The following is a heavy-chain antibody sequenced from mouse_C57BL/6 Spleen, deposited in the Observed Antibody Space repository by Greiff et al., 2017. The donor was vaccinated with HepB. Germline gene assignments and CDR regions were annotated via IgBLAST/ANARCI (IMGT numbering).Heavy chain of an antibody. CDR1: GYAFSSSW. V-gene: IGHV1-82*01. J-gene: IGHJ2*01. D-gene: IGHD1-1*01. CDR2: IYPGDGDT. Sequence: QVQLQQSGPELVKPGASVKISCKASGYAFSSSWMNWVKQRPGKGLEWIGRIYPGDGDTNYNGKFKGKATLTADKSSSTAYMQLSSLTSEDSAVYICARTTVVAMDYFDYWGQGTTLTVSS. CDR3: ARTTVVAMDYFDY.